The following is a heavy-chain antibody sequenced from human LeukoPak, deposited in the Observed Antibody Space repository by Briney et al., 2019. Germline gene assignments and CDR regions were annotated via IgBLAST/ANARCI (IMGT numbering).Heavy chain of an antibody. CDR1: GFAFSSFA. CDR2: ISGDATTT. CDR3: AKGASSTTRRWFDP. J-gene: IGHJ5*02. V-gene: IGHV3-23*01. Sequence: PGGSLRLSCAASGFAFSSFAMNWVRQAPGKGLQWVSAISGDATTTYYPDSLTGRFTISRDNSRNTLYLQMNSLRAEDTAVYYCAKGASSTTRRWFDPWGQGTLVTVSS. D-gene: IGHD6-13*01.